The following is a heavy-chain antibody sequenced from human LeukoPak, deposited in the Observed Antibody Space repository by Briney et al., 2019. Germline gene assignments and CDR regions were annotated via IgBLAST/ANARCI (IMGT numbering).Heavy chain of an antibody. CDR2: IYPGDSDT. V-gene: IGHV5-51*01. CDR1: GYSFTSYW. CDR3: ARNYYYMDV. Sequence: GASLQISCKGSGYSFTSYWIAWVRQMPVKGLEWMGIIYPGDSDTRYSPSFQGQVTISADRSISTAYLQWSSLKASDTAMYYCARNYYYMDVWGKGTTVTVSS. J-gene: IGHJ6*03.